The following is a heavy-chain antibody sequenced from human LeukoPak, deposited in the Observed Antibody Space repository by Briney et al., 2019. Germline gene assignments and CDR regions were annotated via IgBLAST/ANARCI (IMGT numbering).Heavy chain of an antibody. CDR1: GFTFSSYW. J-gene: IGHJ4*02. V-gene: IGHV3-74*01. CDR3: AKDRGLAALDY. Sequence: GGSLRLSCAASGFTFSSYWMHWVRQAPGKGLVWVSRINSDGSSTSYADSVKGRFTISRDNAKNTLYLQMNSLRAEDTAVYYCAKDRGLAALDYWGQGTLVTVSS. D-gene: IGHD6-6*01. CDR2: INSDGSST.